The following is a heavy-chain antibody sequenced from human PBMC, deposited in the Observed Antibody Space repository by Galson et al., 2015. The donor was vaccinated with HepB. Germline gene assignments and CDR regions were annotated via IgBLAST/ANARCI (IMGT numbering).Heavy chain of an antibody. D-gene: IGHD4-17*01. Sequence: CAISGDSVSSNSASWNWIRQSPSRGLEWLGRTYCRSKWYNDYAVSVKSRITINPDTSKNQFSLQLKSVTPEDTAVYYCASQDGHIWGQGTLVTVSA. CDR1: GDSVSSNSAS. CDR2: TYCRSKWYN. V-gene: IGHV6-1*01. J-gene: IGHJ4*02. CDR3: ASQDGHI.